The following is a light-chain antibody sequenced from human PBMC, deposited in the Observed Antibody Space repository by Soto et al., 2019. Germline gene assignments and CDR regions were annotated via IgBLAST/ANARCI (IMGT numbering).Light chain of an antibody. V-gene: IGLV2-8*01. CDR2: EVN. CDR3: SSYAGSYNFV. Sequence: ALTQPPSASGSPGQSVTISCTGTSSDIGVYNFVSWYQQHPGKAPKLILSEVNKRPAGVPDRFSGSKSGNTASLTVSGLQAEDEADYYCSSYAGSYNFVFGTGTKVTVL. J-gene: IGLJ1*01. CDR1: SSDIGVYNF.